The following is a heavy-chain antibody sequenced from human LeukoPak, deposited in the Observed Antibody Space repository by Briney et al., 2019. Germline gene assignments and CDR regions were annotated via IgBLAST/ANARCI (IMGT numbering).Heavy chain of an antibody. Sequence: SETLSLTCTVSGGCISSYYWSWIRQPPGKGLEWIGYIYYSGSTNYNPSLKSRVTISVDTSKNQFSLKLSSVTAADTAVYYCARGGGPLAARLPFDYWGQGTLVTVSS. V-gene: IGHV4-59*01. CDR1: GGCISSYY. CDR2: IYYSGST. J-gene: IGHJ4*02. CDR3: ARGGGPLAARLPFDY. D-gene: IGHD3-10*01.